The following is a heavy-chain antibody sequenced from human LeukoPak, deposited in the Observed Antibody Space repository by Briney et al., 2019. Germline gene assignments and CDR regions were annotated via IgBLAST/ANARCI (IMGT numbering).Heavy chain of an antibody. D-gene: IGHD1-26*01. CDR3: TTLYSGSQEIDY. Sequence: GGSLRLSCAASGFTFSNAWMGWVSPAPGKGLEWVGRIKSKTDGGTTDYAAPVKGRFTISRDDSKNTLYLQMNSLKTEDTAVYYCTTLYSGSQEIDYWGQGTLVTVSS. V-gene: IGHV3-15*01. J-gene: IGHJ4*02. CDR2: IKSKTDGGTT. CDR1: GFTFSNAW.